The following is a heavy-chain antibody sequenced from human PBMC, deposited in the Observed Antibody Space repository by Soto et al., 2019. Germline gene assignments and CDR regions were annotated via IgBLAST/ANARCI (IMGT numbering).Heavy chain of an antibody. J-gene: IGHJ6*02. CDR1: GGIFSSSA. V-gene: IGHV1-69*01. CDR2: IIPIFGTT. D-gene: IGHD2-2*01. Sequence: MHLVQSGAEVKRPGSSVTVSCKASGGIFSSSAISWVRQAPGQGLEWMGGIIPIFGTTKYAQTFQVRVTITADEPTNSAYMELSSLRSEDTAIYYCARETYRTLVVDSATINYFFGMDVWGQGTTVTVSS. CDR3: ARETYRTLVVDSATINYFFGMDV.